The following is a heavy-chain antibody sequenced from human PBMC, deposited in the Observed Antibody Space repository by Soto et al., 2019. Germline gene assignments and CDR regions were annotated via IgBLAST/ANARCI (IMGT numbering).Heavy chain of an antibody. CDR1: GFTFSSYA. CDR3: ARAGGLLWFGELFLYGMDV. D-gene: IGHD3-10*01. V-gene: IGHV3-64*01. Sequence: GGSLRLSCAASGFTFSSYAMHWVRQAPGKGLEYVSAISSNGGSTYYANSVKGRFTISRDNSKNTLYLQMGSLRAEDMAVYYCARAGGLLWFGELFLYGMDVWGQGTTVTVSS. J-gene: IGHJ6*02. CDR2: ISSNGGST.